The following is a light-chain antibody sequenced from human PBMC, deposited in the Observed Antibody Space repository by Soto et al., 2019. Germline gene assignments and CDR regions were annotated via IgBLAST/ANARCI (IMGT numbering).Light chain of an antibody. Sequence: DIQMTQSPSTLSGSVGDRVTITCRASQTISSWLAWYQQKPGKAPKLLIYKASTLKSGVPSRFSGSGSGTDFTLTITSLRPEDFATYWCQQSYNTPVTFGQGTRLEIK. CDR3: QQSYNTPVT. V-gene: IGKV1-5*03. CDR1: QTISSW. J-gene: IGKJ5*01. CDR2: KAS.